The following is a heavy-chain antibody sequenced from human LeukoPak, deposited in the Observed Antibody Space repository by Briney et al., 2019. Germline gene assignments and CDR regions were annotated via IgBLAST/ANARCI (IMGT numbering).Heavy chain of an antibody. CDR2: IYYSGST. V-gene: IGHV4-59*12. J-gene: IGHJ4*02. CDR3: ARDEWLVPFDY. Sequence: PSETLSLTCTVSGGSISSYYWSWIRQPPGKGLEWIGYIYYSGSTNYNPSLKSRVTISVDTSKNQFSLKLSSVTAADTAVYYCARDEWLVPFDYWGQGTLVTVSS. CDR1: GGSISSYY. D-gene: IGHD6-19*01.